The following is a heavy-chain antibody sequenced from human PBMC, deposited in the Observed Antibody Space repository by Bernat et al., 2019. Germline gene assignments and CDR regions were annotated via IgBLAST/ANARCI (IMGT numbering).Heavy chain of an antibody. V-gene: IGHV3-33*01. Sequence: QVQLVESGGGVVQPGRSLRLSCAASGFTFSSYGMHWVRQAPGKGLEWEAVIWYDGSNKYYADSVKGRFTISRDNSKNTLYLQMNSLRAEDTAVCYCARDRYYYGSGSYPNWFDPWGQGTLVTVSS. CDR1: GFTFSSYG. CDR3: ARDRYYYGSGSYPNWFDP. J-gene: IGHJ5*02. D-gene: IGHD3-10*01. CDR2: IWYDGSNK.